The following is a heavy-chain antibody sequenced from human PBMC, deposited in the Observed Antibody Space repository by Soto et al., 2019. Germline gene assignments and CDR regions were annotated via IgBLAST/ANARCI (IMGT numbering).Heavy chain of an antibody. J-gene: IGHJ6*02. Sequence: SETLSHTCTVSGGIMRSYYWSGFRQPAGKELEWIGRIYTSGSTNYNPSLKSRVTMSVDTSKNQFSLKLSSVTAADTAVYYCARGPRYGMDVWGQEIIVTV. V-gene: IGHV4-4*07. CDR1: GGIMRSYY. CDR3: ARGPRYGMDV. CDR2: IYTSGST.